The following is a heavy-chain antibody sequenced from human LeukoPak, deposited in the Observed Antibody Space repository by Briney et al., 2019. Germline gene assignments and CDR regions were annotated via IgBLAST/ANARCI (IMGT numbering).Heavy chain of an antibody. D-gene: IGHD3-3*01. CDR1: GFSLSGGEVG. Sequence: SGPTLVNPKQTLTLTCTFSGFSLSGGEVGVGWIRQPPGKALEWLSLIYWNDDKRYSPSLKNRLSIAKDTSKNQVVLTMTNMDPLDTATYYCAHKYDFWSGYDNWGPGTLVTVSS. CDR3: AHKYDFWSGYDN. CDR2: IYWNDDK. V-gene: IGHV2-5*01. J-gene: IGHJ4*02.